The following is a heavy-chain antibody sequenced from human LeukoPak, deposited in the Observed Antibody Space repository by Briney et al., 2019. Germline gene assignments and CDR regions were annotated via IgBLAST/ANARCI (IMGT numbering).Heavy chain of an antibody. CDR3: ARVRYNYGDPDY. V-gene: IGHV4-38-2*01. D-gene: IGHD5-18*01. CDR1: GYSISSGYY. Sequence: SETLSLTCAVPGYSISSGYYWGWIRQPPGKGLEWIGTIYHNGNTYYNPSLKSRVTISVDTSKNQFSLKLSSVTAADTAVYYCARVRYNYGDPDYWGQGTLVTVSS. CDR2: IYHNGNT. J-gene: IGHJ4*02.